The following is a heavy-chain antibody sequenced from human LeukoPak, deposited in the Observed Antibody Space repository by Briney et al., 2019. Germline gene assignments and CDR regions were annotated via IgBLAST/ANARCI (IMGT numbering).Heavy chain of an antibody. V-gene: IGHV3-30*18. D-gene: IGHD2-2*01. CDR3: AKGDRIVVVPAASWFDP. J-gene: IGHJ5*02. CDR2: ISYDGSNK. CDR1: GFTFSSYG. Sequence: GGSLRLSCAASGFTFSSYGMRWVRQAPGKGLEWVAVISYDGSNKYYADSVKGRFTISRDNSKNTLYLQMNSLRAEDTAVYYCAKGDRIVVVPAASWFDPWGQGTLVTVSS.